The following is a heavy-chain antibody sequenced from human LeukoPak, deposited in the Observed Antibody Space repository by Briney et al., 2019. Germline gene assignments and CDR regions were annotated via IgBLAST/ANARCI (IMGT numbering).Heavy chain of an antibody. CDR1: GLTFSSYW. D-gene: IGHD3-3*01. J-gene: IGHJ4*02. CDR3: ARLSKWSIDY. CDR2: IKQDGSEK. V-gene: IGHV3-7*03. Sequence: GGSLRLSCAASGLTFSSYWMSWVRQAPGKGLEWVANIKQDGSEKYHVDSVKGRFTISRDNAKNSLYLQMNSLRAEDTAVYYCARLSKWSIDYWGQGTLVTVSS.